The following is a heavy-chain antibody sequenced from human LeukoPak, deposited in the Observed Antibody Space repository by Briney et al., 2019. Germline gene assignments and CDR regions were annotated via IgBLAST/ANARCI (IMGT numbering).Heavy chain of an antibody. CDR2: ISSRGSYT. CDR3: ARTVGRGPGGHFDY. D-gene: IGHD3-10*01. Sequence: GGSLRLLCAAWGLSYRVSYMTWIREARGRGLEWVSYISSRGSYTIYADFVRGRFTVSRDNAKNPLFLHMTSLRAEDTAVYYCARTVGRGPGGHFDYWGQGTLVIVSS. CDR1: GLSYRVSY. V-gene: IGHV3-11*03. J-gene: IGHJ4*02.